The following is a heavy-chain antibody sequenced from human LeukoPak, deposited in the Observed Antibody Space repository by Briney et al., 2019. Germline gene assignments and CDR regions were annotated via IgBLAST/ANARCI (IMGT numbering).Heavy chain of an antibody. Sequence: GGSLGLSCVASGFIFGDAWMNWVGQAPGKGLEWVGRIRSNSDGGTIDYAAPVKGRFTLSRDDSKTTLYLQMNSLQTEDTAVYYCATDFYDSTWGQGTLVTVSS. V-gene: IGHV3-15*07. CDR2: IRSNSDGGTI. D-gene: IGHD3-22*01. J-gene: IGHJ5*02. CDR3: ATDFYDST. CDR1: GFIFGDAW.